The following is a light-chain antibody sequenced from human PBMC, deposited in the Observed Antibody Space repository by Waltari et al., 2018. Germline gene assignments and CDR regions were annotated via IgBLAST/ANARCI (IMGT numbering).Light chain of an antibody. CDR3: QQYNNWPLT. J-gene: IGKJ4*01. Sequence: EKVMTQSPATLSVSPGERATLSCRASQSVSSNLAWYQQNPGQAPRLLIYGASTRATGIPDRFSGSGSGTEFTLTISSLQSEDFAVYYCQQYNNWPLTFGGGTKVEIK. V-gene: IGKV3-15*01. CDR1: QSVSSN. CDR2: GAS.